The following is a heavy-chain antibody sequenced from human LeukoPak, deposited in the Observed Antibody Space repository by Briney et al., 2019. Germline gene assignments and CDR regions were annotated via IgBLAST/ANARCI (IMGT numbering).Heavy chain of an antibody. Sequence: GESLKISCKGSGYGFTSYWIGWVRQMPGKGLEWMGIIYPGDSDTRYSPSFQGQVTISADKSISTAYLQWSSLKASDTAMYYCAIQASSSFNPYYYYMDVWGKGTTVTISS. CDR1: GYGFTSYW. V-gene: IGHV5-51*01. CDR2: IYPGDSDT. D-gene: IGHD6-13*01. CDR3: AIQASSSFNPYYYYMDV. J-gene: IGHJ6*03.